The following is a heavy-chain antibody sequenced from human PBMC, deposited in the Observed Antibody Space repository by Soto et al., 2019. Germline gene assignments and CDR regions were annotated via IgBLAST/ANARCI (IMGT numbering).Heavy chain of an antibody. CDR1: GYTFKNYG. D-gene: IGHD6-13*01. J-gene: IGHJ4*02. Sequence: QVKLVQSGAEVKKPGASVKVSCKTSGYTFKNYGITWVRQAPGQGLEWMGWISAYNGHTNYAQKLQGRGTMTADTSASTAYRELRSLRSDDMAVYYCARTPAAGDYWGQGTLVTVSS. CDR2: ISAYNGHT. CDR3: ARTPAAGDY. V-gene: IGHV1-18*03.